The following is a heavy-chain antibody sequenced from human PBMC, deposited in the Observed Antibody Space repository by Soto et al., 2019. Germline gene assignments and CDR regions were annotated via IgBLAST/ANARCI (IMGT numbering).Heavy chain of an antibody. Sequence: QVQLVQSGAEVRQPASSVKVSCKTSGGTFSSYAISWVRQAPGQGLEWMGGIVPIVDTSTYAQKFQGRVTITADASTSTVYMELSSLRSDDMAVDYCVRVVAIPGYPDNWGQGTLVTVSS. CDR3: VRVVAIPGYPDN. CDR2: IVPIVDTS. V-gene: IGHV1-69*12. D-gene: IGHD5-12*01. J-gene: IGHJ4*02. CDR1: GGTFSSYA.